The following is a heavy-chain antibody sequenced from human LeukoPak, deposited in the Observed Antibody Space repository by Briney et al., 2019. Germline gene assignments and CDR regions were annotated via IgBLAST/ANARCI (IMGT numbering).Heavy chain of an antibody. V-gene: IGHV3-23*01. J-gene: IGHJ4*02. Sequence: GGSLRLSCAASGFTVSSNYMSWVRQAPGKGLEWVSAISGSGGSTYYADSVKGRFTISRDNSKNTLYLQMNSLRAEDTAVYYCAKARWYYYDSSGYQYIDYWGQGTLVTVSS. CDR2: ISGSGGST. D-gene: IGHD3-22*01. CDR1: GFTVSSNY. CDR3: AKARWYYYDSSGYQYIDY.